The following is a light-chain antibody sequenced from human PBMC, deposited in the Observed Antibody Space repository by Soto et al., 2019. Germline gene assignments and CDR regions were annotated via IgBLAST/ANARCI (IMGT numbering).Light chain of an antibody. V-gene: IGLV2-23*02. CDR1: SSDVGSYNL. CDR3: CSYAGSSTVV. J-gene: IGLJ2*01. CDR2: EVS. Sequence: QSVLTQPASVSGSPGQSITISCTGTSSDVGSYNLVSWYQQHPGKAPKLMIYEVSKRPSGVSNRFSGSKSGNTASLTISGLQADDEADYYCCSYAGSSTVVFGGGTHLTVL.